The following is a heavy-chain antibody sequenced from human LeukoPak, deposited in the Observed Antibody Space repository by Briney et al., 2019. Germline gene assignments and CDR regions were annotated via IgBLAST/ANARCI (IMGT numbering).Heavy chain of an antibody. CDR3: AKDIGPRGFDYGDY. V-gene: IGHV3-9*01. J-gene: IGHJ4*02. CDR2: ISWNSGSI. Sequence: HSGGSLRLSFAASGFTFDDYAMHWVRQAPGKGLEWVSGISWNSGSIGYADSVKGRFTISRDNAKNSLYLQMNSLRAEDTALYYCAKDIGPRGFDYGDYWGQGTLVTVSS. CDR1: GFTFDDYA.